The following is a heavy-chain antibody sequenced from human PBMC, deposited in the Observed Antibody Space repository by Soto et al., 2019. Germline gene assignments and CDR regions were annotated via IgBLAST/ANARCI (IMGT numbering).Heavy chain of an antibody. Sequence: PGGSLRLSCAASGLTSSTYWMHWIRQVPGKGLEWVSRINSDASHTYYADSVKGRFTISRDNAKNTLHLVMNSLSAEDTAVYYCVRDGHCFTSSNHRKRCAPRGHRTSVIVS. CDR1: GLTSSTYW. D-gene: IGHD2-15*01. CDR2: INSDASHT. J-gene: IGHJ5*02. V-gene: IGHV3-74*01. CDR3: VRDGHCFTSSNHRKRCAP.